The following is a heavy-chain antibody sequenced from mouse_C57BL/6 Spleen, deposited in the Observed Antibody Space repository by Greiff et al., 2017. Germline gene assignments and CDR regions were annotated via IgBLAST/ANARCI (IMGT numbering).Heavy chain of an antibody. V-gene: IGHV1-64*01. CDR2: IHPNSGST. Sequence: VQLQQPGAELVKPGASVKLSCKASGYTFTSYWMHWVKQRPGQGLEWIGMIHPNSGSTNYNEKFKSKATLTVDKSSSTAYMQLSSLTSEDSAVYYCAREDFRGWYFDVWGTGTTVTVSS. CDR1: GYTFTSYW. J-gene: IGHJ1*03. CDR3: AREDFRGWYFDV.